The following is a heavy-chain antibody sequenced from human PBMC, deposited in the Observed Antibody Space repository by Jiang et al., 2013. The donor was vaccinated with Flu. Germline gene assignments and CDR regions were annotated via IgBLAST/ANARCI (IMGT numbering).Heavy chain of an antibody. CDR3: ARDPESQEGYCSGGSCYYYGMDV. CDR2: ISSSSSYI. CDR1: GFTFSSYS. Sequence: LESGGGLVKPGGSLRLSCAASGFTFSSYSMNWVRQXPGKGLEWVSSISSSSSYIYYADSVKGRFTISRDNAKNSLYLQMNSLRAEGTAVYYCARDPESQEGYCSGGSCYYYGMDVWGKGTTVTVSS. V-gene: IGHV3-21*01. D-gene: IGHD2-15*01. J-gene: IGHJ6*04.